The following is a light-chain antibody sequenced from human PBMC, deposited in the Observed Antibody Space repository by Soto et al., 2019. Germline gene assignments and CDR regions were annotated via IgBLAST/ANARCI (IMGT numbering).Light chain of an antibody. J-gene: IGLJ1*01. CDR1: SSDVGRYDY. V-gene: IGLV2-14*01. Sequence: QSALTQPASVSGSPGQSITISCTGTSSDVGRYDYVSWYQLHPGKAPKLMVFEVSNRPSGVSYRFSGSKSGNTASLTISGLQADDEADYFCSLYSISTAYLFGTGTKVTVL. CDR3: SLYSISTAYL. CDR2: EVS.